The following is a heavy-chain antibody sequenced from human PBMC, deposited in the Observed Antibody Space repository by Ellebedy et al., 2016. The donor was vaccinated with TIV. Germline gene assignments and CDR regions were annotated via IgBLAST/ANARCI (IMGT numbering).Heavy chain of an antibody. J-gene: IGHJ4*02. D-gene: IGHD4-23*01. CDR1: GFTFSSYS. CDR2: ISSSSSTI. CDR3: ARDAAGNGGKLDY. V-gene: IGHV3-48*02. Sequence: PGGSLRLSCAASGFTFSSYSMNWVRQAPGKGLEWVSYISSSSSTIYYAGSVKGRFTISRDNAKNLLYLQMNRLRDEDTAVYYCARDAAGNGGKLDYWGQGALVTVSS.